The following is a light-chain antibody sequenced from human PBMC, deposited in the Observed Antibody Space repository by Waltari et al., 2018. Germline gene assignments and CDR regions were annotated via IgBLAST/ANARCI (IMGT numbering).Light chain of an antibody. CDR2: KAS. CDR1: KRISSW. J-gene: IGKJ1*01. CDR3: QQYNSYSWT. V-gene: IGKV1-5*03. Sequence: DIQMTQSPSTLSASVGDRVTITCRASKRISSWLAWYQQKPGKAPKLLIYKASSLESWVPSRFSGSGSGTEFTLTISSLQPDDFATYYCQQYNSYSWTFGQGTKVEIK.